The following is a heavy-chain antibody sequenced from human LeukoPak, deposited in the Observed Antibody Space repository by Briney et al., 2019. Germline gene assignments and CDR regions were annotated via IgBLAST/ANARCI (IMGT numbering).Heavy chain of an antibody. CDR1: GYIYTGYY. D-gene: IGHD5-12*01. Sequence: ASVNVSCKASGYIYTGYYMHWVRQAPGQGLEWMGWINNNSGGTNYAQKFVGRVTMTRDTSISTAYMELSSLRTDETAVYYCGRGDIVATVLNDYWGQGTLVTVSS. J-gene: IGHJ4*02. CDR3: GRGDIVATVLNDY. CDR2: INNNSGGT. V-gene: IGHV1-2*02.